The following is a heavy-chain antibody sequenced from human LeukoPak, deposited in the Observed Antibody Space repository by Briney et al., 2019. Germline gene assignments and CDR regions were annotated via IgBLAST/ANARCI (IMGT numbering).Heavy chain of an antibody. CDR1: RGTLTSYA. J-gene: IGHJ5*02. CDR3: ARAQTRRNGWFDP. V-gene: IGHV1-69*05. Sequence: GASVKVSCKASRGTLTSYAISWVRQAPGQGLEWKGGIIPIFGAANYAQKFQGRVTITTDESTSTAYMELSSLRAEDTAVYYCARAQTRRNGWFDPWGQGTLVTVSS. CDR2: IIPIFGAA. D-gene: IGHD2-8*01.